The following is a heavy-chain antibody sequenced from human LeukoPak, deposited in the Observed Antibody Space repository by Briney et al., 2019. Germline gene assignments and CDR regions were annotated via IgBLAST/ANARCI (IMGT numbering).Heavy chain of an antibody. Sequence: SETLSLTCTVSGGSISNYYWSWIRQPPGKGLEWIGYIYYSGSTNYNPSLKSRVTISVDTSKNQFSLKLSSVTAADTAVYYCARGGGYVRLDYWGQGSLVTVSS. CDR3: ARGGGYVRLDY. CDR2: IYYSGST. CDR1: GGSISNYY. D-gene: IGHD5-12*01. J-gene: IGHJ4*02. V-gene: IGHV4-59*01.